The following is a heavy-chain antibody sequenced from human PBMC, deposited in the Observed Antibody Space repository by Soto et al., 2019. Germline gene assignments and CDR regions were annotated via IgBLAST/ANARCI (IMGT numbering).Heavy chain of an antibody. CDR2: MSDSGSST. CDR1: GFTFSRYG. J-gene: IGHJ6*02. D-gene: IGHD3-22*01. Sequence: VGSLRLSCAASGFTFSRYGMSWVRQAPGMGLEWVSAMSDSGSSTFYADSVKGRFAISRVNSKNTLYLQINSLRSEDTAIYYCAKARDDNYFYYAMDVWAQGSRVTVSS. CDR3: AKARDDNYFYYAMDV. V-gene: IGHV3-23*01.